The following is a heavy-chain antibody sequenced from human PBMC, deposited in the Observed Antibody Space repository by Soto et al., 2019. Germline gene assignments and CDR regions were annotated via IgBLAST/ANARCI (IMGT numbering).Heavy chain of an antibody. J-gene: IGHJ4*02. CDR2: INHSGST. Sequence: SETLSLTCAVYGGSFSGYYWSWIRQPPGKGLEWIGEINHSGSTNYNPSLKSRVIISVDTSKNQFSLKLSSVTAAETAVYYCARGQGYYDSSGYYYDLFDYWGQGTLVTVSS. V-gene: IGHV4-34*01. CDR1: GGSFSGYY. CDR3: ARGQGYYDSSGYYYDLFDY. D-gene: IGHD3-22*01.